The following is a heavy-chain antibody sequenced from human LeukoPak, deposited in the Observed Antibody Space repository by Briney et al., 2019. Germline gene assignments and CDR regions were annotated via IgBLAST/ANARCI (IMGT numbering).Heavy chain of an antibody. D-gene: IGHD1-26*01. CDR2: IRYDGSNK. Sequence: GGSLRLSCAASGFTFSSYGMHWVRQAPGKGLEWVAFIRYDGSNKYYADSVKGRFTVSKDNSKNTLYLQMNSLRAEDTAVYYCAKVLSGSYSPFDYWGQGTLVTVSS. V-gene: IGHV3-30*02. CDR1: GFTFSSYG. CDR3: AKVLSGSYSPFDY. J-gene: IGHJ4*02.